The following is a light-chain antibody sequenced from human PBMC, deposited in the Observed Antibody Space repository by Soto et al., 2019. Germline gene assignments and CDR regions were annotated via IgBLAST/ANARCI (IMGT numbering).Light chain of an antibody. V-gene: IGLV7-46*01. CDR1: TGGVTSGHF. J-gene: IGLJ3*02. CDR2: NAT. Sequence: QSVVTQEPSLTVSPGGTVTLTCGSSTGGVTSGHFPYWIQQKPGQAPQTLSYNATHKQPWTPARFSGSLLGGRAALTRSGAQPEDDADYYCLLSFSTTRVFGGGTKLTVL. CDR3: LLSFSTTRV.